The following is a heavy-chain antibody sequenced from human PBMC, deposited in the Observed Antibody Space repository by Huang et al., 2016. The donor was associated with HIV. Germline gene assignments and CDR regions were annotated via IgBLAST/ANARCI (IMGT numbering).Heavy chain of an antibody. D-gene: IGHD3-10*01. CDR3: ARLPGSITMIRGVITDPY. CDR1: GGSIRSDTYY. CDR2: IYYSGGT. J-gene: IGHJ4*02. V-gene: IGHV4-39*01. Sequence: QLQLQESGPGLVKPSETLSLTCTVSGGSIRSDTYYWGWIRQPPGKGLGWIGSIYYSGGTYYNPTLKSRGTITVDTSKNQFSLKRRSVTAADTAVYYCARLPGSITMIRGVITDPYWGQGTLVTVSS.